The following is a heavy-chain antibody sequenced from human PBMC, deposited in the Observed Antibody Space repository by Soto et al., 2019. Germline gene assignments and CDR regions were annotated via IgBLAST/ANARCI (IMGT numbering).Heavy chain of an antibody. CDR1: GGSISSYY. V-gene: IGHV4-59*01. CDR2: IYYSGST. D-gene: IGHD3-9*01. CDR3: AGYYDILTGYYKSDGMDV. J-gene: IGHJ6*02. Sequence: SETLSLTCTVSGGSISSYYWSWIRQSPGKGLEWIGYIYYSGSTNYNPSLKSRVTISVDTSKNQFSLKLSSVTAADTAVYYCAGYYDILTGYYKSDGMDVWGQGTTVTVSS.